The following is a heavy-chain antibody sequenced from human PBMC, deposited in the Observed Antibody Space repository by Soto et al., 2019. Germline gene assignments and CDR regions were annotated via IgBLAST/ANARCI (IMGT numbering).Heavy chain of an antibody. D-gene: IGHD6-13*01. CDR2: IYYSGST. Sequence: TSETLCLTCTVFVGSIINRGYYRICNRQHPGKGLEWIGYIYYSGSTYYNPSLKSRVTISVDTSKNQFSLKLSSVTAADTAVYYCARAFSWPYYFDYWGQGTLVTVPS. CDR1: VGSIINRGYY. CDR3: ARAFSWPYYFDY. V-gene: IGHV4-31*03. J-gene: IGHJ4*02.